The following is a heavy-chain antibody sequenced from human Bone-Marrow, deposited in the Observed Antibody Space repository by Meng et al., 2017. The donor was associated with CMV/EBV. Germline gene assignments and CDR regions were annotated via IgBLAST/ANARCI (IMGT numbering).Heavy chain of an antibody. CDR3: AKDKGLRFLECFSV. V-gene: IGHV3-53*05. Sequence: GESLKISCVVSGFTVSSNYMSWVRQAPGKGLEWVSVLFSGGTTTYGDSVKGRFTISRDNSKNTLYMQMNSLRAEDTAVYYCAKDKGLRFLECFSVGGQGTLVTVSS. J-gene: IGHJ4*02. CDR1: GFTVSSNY. D-gene: IGHD3-3*01. CDR2: LFSGGTT.